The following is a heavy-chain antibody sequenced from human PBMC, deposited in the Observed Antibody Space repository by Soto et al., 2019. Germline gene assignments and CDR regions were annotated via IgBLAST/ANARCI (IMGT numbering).Heavy chain of an antibody. CDR3: APHVSCAGGSCQYDAFAI. V-gene: IGHV3-23*01. Sequence: GSLRLSCEGSGFTFRGHAMTWIRQAPGKGPEWVSTITADGGAYYADSVKGRFAMSRDASERTLYLQMNSLGVEDTAAYYCAPHVSCAGGSCQYDAFAIRGQGTVVTVSS. CDR1: GFTFRGHA. J-gene: IGHJ3*02. CDR2: ITADGGA. D-gene: IGHD2-15*01.